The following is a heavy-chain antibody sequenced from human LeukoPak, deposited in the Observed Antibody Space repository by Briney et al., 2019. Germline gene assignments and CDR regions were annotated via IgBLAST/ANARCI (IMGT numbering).Heavy chain of an antibody. J-gene: IGHJ6*02. CDR3: ARGSRYCSSTSCRDGMDV. CDR1: GGSFSGYY. Sequence: SETLSLTCAVYGGSFSGYYWSWIRQPPGKGLEWIGEINHSGSTNYNPSLKSRVTISVDTSKNQFSLKLSSVTAADTAVYYCARGSRYCSSTSCRDGMDVWGQGTTVTVSS. D-gene: IGHD2-2*01. CDR2: INHSGST. V-gene: IGHV4-34*01.